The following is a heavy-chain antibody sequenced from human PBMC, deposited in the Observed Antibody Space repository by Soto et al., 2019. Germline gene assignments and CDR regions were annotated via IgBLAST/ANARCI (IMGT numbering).Heavy chain of an antibody. CDR1: GYTFTSYG. Sequence: QVPLVQSGAEVKKPGASVKVSCKASGYTFTSYGITWVRQAPGQGLEWMGWISSYNGNTNYAQKLQGRVTVTTDTSTSTTYRELRSLISDDRAVYYCERGHYCSSTSRQYYFAYWGPATLVT. D-gene: IGHD2-2*01. CDR2: ISSYNGNT. V-gene: IGHV1-18*01. J-gene: IGHJ4*02. CDR3: ERGHYCSSTSRQYYFAY.